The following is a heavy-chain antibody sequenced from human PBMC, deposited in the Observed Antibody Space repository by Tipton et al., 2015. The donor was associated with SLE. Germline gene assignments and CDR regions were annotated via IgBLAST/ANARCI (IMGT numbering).Heavy chain of an antibody. J-gene: IGHJ5*02. CDR2: ISSSSSYI. V-gene: IGHV3-21*01. D-gene: IGHD6-19*01. CDR1: GFTFSSYS. Sequence: GSLRLSCAASGFTFSSYSMNWVRQAPGKGLEWVSSISSSSSYIYYADSVKGRFTISRDNAKNSLYLQMNSLRAEDTAVYYCAREGGWSAGWFDPWGQGTLVTVSS. CDR3: AREGGWSAGWFDP.